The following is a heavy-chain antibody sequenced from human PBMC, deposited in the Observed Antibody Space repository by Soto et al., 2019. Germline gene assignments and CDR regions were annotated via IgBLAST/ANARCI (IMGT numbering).Heavy chain of an antibody. D-gene: IGHD5-18*01. Sequence: ASVKVSCKASGYTFSAYYMHWVRQAPGQGLEWLGWINPNTGGTYSAQRFQGRVTLTRDTSISTAYMELTSLTSDDMAVYYCARDFRDTLLVDWGQGTLVTVSS. CDR1: GYTFSAYY. V-gene: IGHV1-2*02. CDR3: ARDFRDTLLVD. CDR2: INPNTGGT. J-gene: IGHJ4*02.